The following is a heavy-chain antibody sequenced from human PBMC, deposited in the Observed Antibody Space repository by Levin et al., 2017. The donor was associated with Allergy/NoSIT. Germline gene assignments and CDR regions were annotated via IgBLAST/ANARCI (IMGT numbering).Heavy chain of an antibody. Sequence: KVSCKGSGYTFPVYWIGWVRQMPGKGMEWMGLIHPGDSNIKYSPSFQGQVTMSADKSTGTAYLRWTSLKASDTATYYCVRRLFSNWDHYFDSWGQGTQVTVSS. J-gene: IGHJ4*02. CDR1: GYTFPVYW. D-gene: IGHD7-27*01. V-gene: IGHV5-51*01. CDR3: VRRLFSNWDHYFDS. CDR2: IHPGDSNI.